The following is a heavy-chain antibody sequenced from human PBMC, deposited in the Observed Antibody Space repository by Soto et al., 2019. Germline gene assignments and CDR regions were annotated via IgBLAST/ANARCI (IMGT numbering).Heavy chain of an antibody. D-gene: IGHD4-4*01. Sequence: QVQLVESGGGVVQPGRSLRLSCAASAFTFRSYTMHWVRQAPGKGLEWVATISYDGSKTNYADSVRGRFTISRDNSKSTLFLQMDSLRPEYTAVYSCARDRDSSYFPPPYYFDSWGQGTLVTVSS. CDR3: ARDRDSSYFPPPYYFDS. CDR1: AFTFRSYT. J-gene: IGHJ4*02. V-gene: IGHV3-30*04. CDR2: ISYDGSKT.